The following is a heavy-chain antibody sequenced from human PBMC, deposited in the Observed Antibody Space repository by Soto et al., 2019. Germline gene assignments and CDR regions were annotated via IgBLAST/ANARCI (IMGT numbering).Heavy chain of an antibody. D-gene: IGHD2-8*02. CDR3: ASVIPTTVLGNDAYDM. J-gene: IGHJ3*02. CDR2: MNPNSGNT. V-gene: IGHV1-8*01. Sequence: GASVKVSCKASGYTFSDYDINWVRHATGQGLEWLGWMNPNSGNTGYVEKFQGRVTMTRNTSASTAYMELGSLRSEDTAVYYCASVIPTTVLGNDAYDMCGKGTMV. CDR1: GYTFSDYD.